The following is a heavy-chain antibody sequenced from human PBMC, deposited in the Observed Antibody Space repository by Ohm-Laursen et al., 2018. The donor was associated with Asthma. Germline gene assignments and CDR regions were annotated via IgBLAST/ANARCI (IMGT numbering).Heavy chain of an antibody. J-gene: IGHJ4*02. V-gene: IGHV3-33*01. D-gene: IGHD5-18*01. CDR2: IWYDGSNK. CDR3: ARQSHGYSYGYLEDY. Sequence: SLRLSCAASGFTFSSYGMHWVRQAPGKGLEWVAVIWYDGSNKYYADSVKGRFTISRDNSKNTLYLQMNSLRAEDTAVYYCARQSHGYSYGYLEDYWGQGTLVTVSS. CDR1: GFTFSSYG.